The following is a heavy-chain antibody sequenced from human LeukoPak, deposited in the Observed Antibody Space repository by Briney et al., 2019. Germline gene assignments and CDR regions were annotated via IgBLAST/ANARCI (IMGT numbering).Heavy chain of an antibody. Sequence: GESLKISCKGPGYSFTSCWIGWVRQMPGKGLERMGIIYPGDSDTRYSPSFQGQVTISADKSISTAYLQWSSLKASDTAMYYCASGTLWYYYGMDVWGQGTTVTVSS. CDR1: GYSFTSCW. D-gene: IGHD3-10*01. V-gene: IGHV5-51*01. J-gene: IGHJ6*02. CDR3: ASGTLWYYYGMDV. CDR2: IYPGDSDT.